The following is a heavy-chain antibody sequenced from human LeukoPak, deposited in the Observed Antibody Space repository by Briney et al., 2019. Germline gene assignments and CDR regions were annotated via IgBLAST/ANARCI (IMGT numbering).Heavy chain of an antibody. CDR3: ARARHSSIDYFDY. Sequence: PLETLSLTCTVSADSISTYYWSWIRQPPGKGLEWVGYIYNSGSTTYNPSLKRRVTISVDTSKSQFSLKLTSVAAADTAVYSCARARHSSIDYFDYWGQGTLVTVSS. CDR1: ADSISTYY. V-gene: IGHV4-59*01. J-gene: IGHJ4*02. CDR2: IYNSGST. D-gene: IGHD6-6*01.